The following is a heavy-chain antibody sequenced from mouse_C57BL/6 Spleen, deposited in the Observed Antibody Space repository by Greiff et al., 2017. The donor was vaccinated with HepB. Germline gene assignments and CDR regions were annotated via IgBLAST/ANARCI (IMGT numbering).Heavy chain of an antibody. V-gene: IGHV1-72*01. CDR2: IDPNSGGT. Sequence: QVQLQQPGAELVKPGASVKLSCKASGYTFTSYWMHWVKQRPGRGLEWIGRIDPNSGGTKYNEKFKSKATLTVDKPSSTSYMQLSSLTSEDSAVYYCAHYYGSSYDYFDYWGQGTTLTVSS. CDR1: GYTFTSYW. D-gene: IGHD1-1*01. J-gene: IGHJ2*01. CDR3: AHYYGSSYDYFDY.